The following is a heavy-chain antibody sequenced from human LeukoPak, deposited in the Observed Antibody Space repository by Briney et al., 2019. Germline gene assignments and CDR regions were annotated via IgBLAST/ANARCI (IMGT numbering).Heavy chain of an antibody. D-gene: IGHD3-22*01. V-gene: IGHV4-34*01. J-gene: IGHJ3*02. CDR3: ARPGNYYDSSGLPEPFGI. Sequence: MASETLSLTCAVYGGSFSGYYWSWIRQPPGKGLEWIGEINHSGSTNYNPSLKSRVTISVDTSKNQFSLKLSSVTAADTAVYYCARPGNYYDSSGLPEPFGIWGQGTMVTVSS. CDR1: GGSFSGYY. CDR2: INHSGST.